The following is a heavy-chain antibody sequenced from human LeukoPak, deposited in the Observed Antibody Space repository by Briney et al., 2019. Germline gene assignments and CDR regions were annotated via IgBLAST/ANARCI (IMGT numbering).Heavy chain of an antibody. D-gene: IGHD2-2*02. CDR1: GGSFSGYY. V-gene: IGHV4-34*01. J-gene: IGHJ4*02. CDR2: INHSGST. Sequence: PSETLSLTCAVYGGSFSGYYWSWIRQPPGKGLEWIGEINHSGSTNYNPSLKSRVTISVDTSKNQFSLKLSSVTAADTAVYYCARVRYCNSTSCYRYYIDYWGQGTLVTISS. CDR3: ARVRYCNSTSCYRYYIDY.